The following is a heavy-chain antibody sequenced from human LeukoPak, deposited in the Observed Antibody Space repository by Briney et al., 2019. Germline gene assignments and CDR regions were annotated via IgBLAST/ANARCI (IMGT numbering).Heavy chain of an antibody. CDR2: IYYSGST. CDR3: ASYSGSYGSFDY. CDR1: GGSISSYY. Sequence: SETLSLTCTVSGGSISSYYWSWIRQPPGKGLEWIGYIYYSGSTNYNPSLKSRVTISVDASKNQFSLKLSSVTAADTAVYYCASYSGSYGSFDYWGQGTLVTVSS. D-gene: IGHD1-26*01. J-gene: IGHJ4*02. V-gene: IGHV4-59*08.